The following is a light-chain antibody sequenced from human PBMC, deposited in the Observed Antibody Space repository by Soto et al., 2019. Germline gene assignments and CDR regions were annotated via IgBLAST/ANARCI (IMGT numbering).Light chain of an antibody. CDR3: QQYDSSPPYT. CDR2: GAS. Sequence: EIVLTHSPGTLSLSPGERATLSCRASQSVSSSYLAWYQQKPGQAPRLLIYGASSRATGIPDRFSGSGSGTDFTLTISRLEPEDFAVYYCQQYDSSPPYTFGQGTKLEIK. V-gene: IGKV3-20*01. CDR1: QSVSSSY. J-gene: IGKJ2*01.